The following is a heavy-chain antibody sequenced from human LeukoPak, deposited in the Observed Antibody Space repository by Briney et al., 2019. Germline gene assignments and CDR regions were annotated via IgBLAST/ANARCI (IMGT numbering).Heavy chain of an antibody. D-gene: IGHD3-16*01. CDR3: ARVTFTGFDY. V-gene: IGHV4-34*01. Sequence: PSGTLSLTCAVYGGSFSGYYWSWIRQPPGKGLEWIGEINHSGSTNYNPSLKSRVTISVDTSKNQFSLKLSSVTAADTAVYYCARVTFTGFDYWGQGTLVTVSS. CDR1: GGSFSGYY. J-gene: IGHJ4*02. CDR2: INHSGST.